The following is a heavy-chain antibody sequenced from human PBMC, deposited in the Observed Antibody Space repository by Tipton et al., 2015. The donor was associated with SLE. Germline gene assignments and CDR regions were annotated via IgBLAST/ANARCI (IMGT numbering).Heavy chain of an antibody. J-gene: IGHJ4*02. V-gene: IGHV4-39*07. CDR3: ARGGIYHDYSGNFDF. CDR1: GGSVSSGSYY. Sequence: TLSLTCTVSGGSVSSGSYYWAWIRQPPGKGPEWIGTIYYSGSTYYYPSLKSRITISVDTSKNQFSLEVRSVTAADTAVYYCARGGIYHDYSGNFDFWGQGTLVTASS. D-gene: IGHD3-22*01. CDR2: IYYSGST.